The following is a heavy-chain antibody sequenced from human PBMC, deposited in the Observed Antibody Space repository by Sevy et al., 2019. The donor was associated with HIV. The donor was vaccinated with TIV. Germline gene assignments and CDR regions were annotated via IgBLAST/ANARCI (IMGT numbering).Heavy chain of an antibody. CDR1: GFTFSSYA. CDR3: ARVQGDYGDYVVPSAGDY. V-gene: IGHV3-30*04. J-gene: IGHJ4*02. Sequence: GGSLRLSCAASGFTFSSYAMHWVRQAPGKGLEWVAVISYDGSNKYYADSVKGRFTISRDNSKNPLYLQMNSLRAEDTAVYYCARVQGDYGDYVVPSAGDYWGQGTLVTVSS. D-gene: IGHD4-17*01. CDR2: ISYDGSNK.